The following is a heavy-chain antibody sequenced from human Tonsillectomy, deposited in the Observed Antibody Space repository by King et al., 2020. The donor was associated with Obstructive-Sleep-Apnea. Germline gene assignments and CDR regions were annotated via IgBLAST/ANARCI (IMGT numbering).Heavy chain of an antibody. Sequence: VQLVESGGGLVKPGGSLRLSCAASGFTFSSYSMNWVRQAPGKGLEWVSSISISSSYIYYADSVKGRFTISRDNAKNSLYLQMNSLRAEDTAVYYCARRADIVVVPAATIYYYYGMDVWGQGTTVTVSS. CDR1: GFTFSSYS. CDR3: ARRADIVVVPAATIYYYYGMDV. D-gene: IGHD2-2*01. J-gene: IGHJ6*02. V-gene: IGHV3-21*01. CDR2: ISISSSYI.